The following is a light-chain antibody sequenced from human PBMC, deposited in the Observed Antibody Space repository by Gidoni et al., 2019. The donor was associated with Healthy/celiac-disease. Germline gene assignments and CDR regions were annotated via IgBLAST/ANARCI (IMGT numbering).Light chain of an antibody. J-gene: IGLJ3*02. Sequence: QSVLTPPPSASGTPGQRVTLACSGSSSNIGRNTVNWYQQLRGTAPKLLIYSHNQRPSGVPDRVSSSKSGTAASMAISGIKSEDEADYYGAAGDDSLNVWMFGGGTNLTVL. CDR3: AAGDDSLNVWM. V-gene: IGLV1-44*01. CDR1: SSNIGRNT. CDR2: SHN.